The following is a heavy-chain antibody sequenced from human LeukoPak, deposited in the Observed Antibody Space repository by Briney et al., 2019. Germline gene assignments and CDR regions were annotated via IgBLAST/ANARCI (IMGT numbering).Heavy chain of an antibody. J-gene: IGHJ4*02. D-gene: IGHD3-16*02. V-gene: IGHV4-30-4*01. CDR1: GGSLSSGDSY. Sequence: PSETLSLTCTVSGGSLSSGDSYWSWIRQPPGKGLEWIEYIYYSGSTYYNPSLKSRVTISVDTSKNQFSLKLSSVTAADTAVYYCARGSLGADYDYVWGSYRFGSYFDYWGQGTLVTVSS. CDR2: IYYSGST. CDR3: ARGSLGADYDYVWGSYRFGSYFDY.